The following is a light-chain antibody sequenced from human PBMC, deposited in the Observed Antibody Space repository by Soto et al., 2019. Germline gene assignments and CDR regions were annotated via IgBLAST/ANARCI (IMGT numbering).Light chain of an antibody. CDR2: KAS. CDR1: QSINTL. V-gene: IGKV1-5*03. J-gene: IGKJ2*02. CDR3: QHCKSICT. Sequence: DIQMTQSPSTLSASVGDRVTITCRASQSINTLLAWYQQKPGSAPQLLIYKASTLENGVPSRFSGSQSGTEFTLTITGLQPDDFATYYCQHCKSICTSGQGTKLEIK.